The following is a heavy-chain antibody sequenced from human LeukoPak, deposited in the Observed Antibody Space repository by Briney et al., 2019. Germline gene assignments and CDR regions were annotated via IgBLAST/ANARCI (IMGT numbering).Heavy chain of an antibody. CDR3: ATKNFGDLYRHDDPFNM. J-gene: IGHJ3*02. D-gene: IGHD3-10*01. CDR2: IIPVFGTT. V-gene: IGHV1-69*06. Sequence: ASVKVSCKASGGTLSNNVVSWVRQAPGQGLEWMGDIIPVFGTTNYAQKFQGRVTISADRSTSTAYMEVSSLKSEDTAVYYCATKNFGDLYRHDDPFNMWGQGTTVTVSS. CDR1: GGTLSNNV.